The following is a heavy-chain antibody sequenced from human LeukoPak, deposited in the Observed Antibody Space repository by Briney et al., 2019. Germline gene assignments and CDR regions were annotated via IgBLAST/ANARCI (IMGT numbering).Heavy chain of an antibody. V-gene: IGHV4-39*01. J-gene: IGHJ4*02. CDR2: VFYSGST. D-gene: IGHD3-16*01. CDR3: ARRAGGKVDY. CDR1: GGSISSGSYF. Sequence: SETLSLTCTVSGGSISSGSYFWGWIRQPPGRGLEWIGSVFYSGSTYYNPSLKSRVTISVDTSKNQFPLKLSSVTAADTAVYYCARRAGGKVDYWGQGTLVTVSS.